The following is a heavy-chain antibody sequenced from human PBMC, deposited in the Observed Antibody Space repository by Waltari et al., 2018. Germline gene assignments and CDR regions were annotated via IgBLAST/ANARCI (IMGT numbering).Heavy chain of an antibody. CDR1: GGSISSSSYY. CDR2: IYYSGST. Sequence: QLQLQESGPGLVKPSETLSLTCTVSGGSISSSSYYWGWLRQPPGKGLEWIGSIYYSGSTYYNPSRKSRVTISVDTSKNQFSRKLSSVSAADTAVYYCARHPAMTIMLWYFDLWGRGTLVTVSS. CDR3: ARHPAMTIMLWYFDL. D-gene: IGHD2-8*01. J-gene: IGHJ2*01. V-gene: IGHV4-39*01.